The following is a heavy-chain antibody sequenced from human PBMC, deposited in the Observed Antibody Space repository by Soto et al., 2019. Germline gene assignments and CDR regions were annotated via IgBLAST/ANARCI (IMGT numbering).Heavy chain of an antibody. Sequence: QVQLVQSGAEVKKPGSSVKVSCKASGGTFSSYAITWVRQAPGQGLEWMGGTIPLFGTPNYAQKFQGRVTITADKSTNTVYMELSSLRSEDTAVYYCARDLLLWFGELFREYGMDVWGQGTTVTVSS. V-gene: IGHV1-69*06. CDR3: ARDLLLWFGELFREYGMDV. D-gene: IGHD3-10*01. CDR2: TIPLFGTP. J-gene: IGHJ6*02. CDR1: GGTFSSYA.